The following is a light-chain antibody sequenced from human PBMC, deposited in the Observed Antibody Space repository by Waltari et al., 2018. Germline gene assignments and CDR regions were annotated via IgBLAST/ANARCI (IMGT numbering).Light chain of an antibody. V-gene: IGKV1-16*01. CDR3: QHYYYYPFT. J-gene: IGKJ4*01. CDR1: QDINGA. CDR2: DIS. Sequence: DIQLTQSPSSLSASVGHRVTINCRASQDINGALPWFQHQPGKPPKTLIYDISTRQSGVPSRFGGSGSGTDFTLTIDSLQPDDFATYYCQHYYYYPFTFGGGTKVEVK.